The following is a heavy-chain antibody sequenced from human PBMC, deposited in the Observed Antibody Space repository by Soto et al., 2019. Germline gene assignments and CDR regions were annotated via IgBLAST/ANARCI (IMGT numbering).Heavy chain of an antibody. V-gene: IGHV1-18*01. J-gene: IGHJ3*02. D-gene: IGHD2-2*01. CDR1: GYTFTSYG. Sequence: ASVKVSCKASGYTFTSYGISWVRQAPGQGLEWMGWISAYNGNTNYAQKLQGRVTMTTDTSTSTAYMELRSLRSDDTAVYYCARDKIGGIVVVPAATNSQNAFDIWGQGTMVT. CDR3: ARDKIGGIVVVPAATNSQNAFDI. CDR2: ISAYNGNT.